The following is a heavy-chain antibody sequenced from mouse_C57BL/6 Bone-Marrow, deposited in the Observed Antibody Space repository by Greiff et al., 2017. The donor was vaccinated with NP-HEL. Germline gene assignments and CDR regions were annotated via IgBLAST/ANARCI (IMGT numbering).Heavy chain of an antibody. CDR1: GFNIRDDY. V-gene: IGHV14-4*01. J-gene: IGHJ4*01. CDR3: TTGETGTDYYAMDY. CDR2: IDPENGDT. Sequence: EVQRVESGAELVRPGASVKLSCTASGFNIRDDYMHWVKQRPEQGLEWIGWIDPENGDTEYASKFQGKATITADTSSNTAYLQLSSLTSEDTAVYYCTTGETGTDYYAMDYWGQGTSVTVSS. D-gene: IGHD4-1*01.